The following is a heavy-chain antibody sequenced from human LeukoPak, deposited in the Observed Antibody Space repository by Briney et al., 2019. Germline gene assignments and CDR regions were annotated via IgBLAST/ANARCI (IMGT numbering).Heavy chain of an antibody. CDR1: GGSISSYY. CDR2: IYTSGST. V-gene: IGHV4-4*07. J-gene: IGHJ3*01. Sequence: SETLSLTCTVSGGSISSYYWSWIRQPAGKGLEWIGRIYTSGSTNYNPSLKSRVTMSVDTSKSQFSLKLTSVTSADTAVYSCARLLDNDISGDPDTFDVWGQGTTVIVSS. D-gene: IGHD3-22*01. CDR3: ARLLDNDISGDPDTFDV.